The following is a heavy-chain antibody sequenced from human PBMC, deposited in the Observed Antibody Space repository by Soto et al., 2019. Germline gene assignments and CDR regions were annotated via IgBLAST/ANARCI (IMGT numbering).Heavy chain of an antibody. D-gene: IGHD2-21*01. Sequence: GGSLRLSCAASGFTFSSYGMHWVRQAPGKGLEWVAVISYDGSNKYYADSVKGRFTISRDNSKNTLYLQMNSLRTEDTAVYYCAKDYPHETPLFRDVYYYYYGMDVWGQGTTVTVSS. V-gene: IGHV3-30*18. CDR3: AKDYPHETPLFRDVYYYYYGMDV. CDR2: ISYDGSNK. J-gene: IGHJ6*02. CDR1: GFTFSSYG.